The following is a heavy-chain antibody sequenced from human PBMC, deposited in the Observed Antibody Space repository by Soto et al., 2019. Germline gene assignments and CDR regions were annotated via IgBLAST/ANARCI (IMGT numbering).Heavy chain of an antibody. CDR2: ISGSGGST. CDR3: AKDQVRVRGVITPVPNFDY. V-gene: IGHV3-23*01. Sequence: GGSLRLSSAASGFTFSSYAMSWVRQAPGKGLEWVSAISGSGGSTYYADSVKGRFTISRDNSKNTLYLQMNSLRAEDTAVYYCAKDQVRVRGVITPVPNFDYWGQGTLVTVSS. D-gene: IGHD3-10*01. J-gene: IGHJ4*02. CDR1: GFTFSSYA.